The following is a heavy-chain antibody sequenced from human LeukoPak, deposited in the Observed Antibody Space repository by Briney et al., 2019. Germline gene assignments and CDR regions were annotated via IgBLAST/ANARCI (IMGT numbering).Heavy chain of an antibody. CDR2: INHSGST. D-gene: IGHD2-15*01. Sequence: KPSETLSLTCAVYGGSFSGYYWSWIRQPPGKGLEWIGEINHSGSTNYNPSLKSRVTISVDTSKNQFSLKLSSVTAADTAVYYCARDVVVAATIPNWFDSWGQGTLVTVSS. J-gene: IGHJ5*01. CDR1: GGSFSGYY. CDR3: ARDVVVAATIPNWFDS. V-gene: IGHV4-34*01.